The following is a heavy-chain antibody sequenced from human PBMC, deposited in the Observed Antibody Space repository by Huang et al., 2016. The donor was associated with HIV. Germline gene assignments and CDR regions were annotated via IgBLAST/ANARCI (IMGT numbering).Heavy chain of an antibody. CDR2: INGDGSST. J-gene: IGHJ2*01. Sequence: EVQLVESGGGLVQPGGSLRLSCAASGFTFSSYWMRWVRQAPGKGLVWVSRINGDGSSTNYADSVKGRFTISRDNAKNTLYVQVNSLRAEDTAVYYCARGTRLTGLWYFDLWGRGTLVIVSS. D-gene: IGHD7-27*01. V-gene: IGHV3-74*01. CDR3: ARGTRLTGLWYFDL. CDR1: GFTFSSYW.